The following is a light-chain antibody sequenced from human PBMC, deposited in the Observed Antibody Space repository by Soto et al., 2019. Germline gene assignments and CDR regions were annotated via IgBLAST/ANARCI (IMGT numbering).Light chain of an antibody. CDR3: QQYNNWPPWT. CDR2: DAS. CDR1: QSVSNN. Sequence: ILMTQSQATLSVSPGERATLSCRASQSVSNNLAWYQQKPGQAPRLLIYDASTRATGIPARFSGSGSGTEFTLTIGGLQSEDFAVYYCQQYNNWPPWTFGQGTKVEIK. V-gene: IGKV3-15*01. J-gene: IGKJ1*01.